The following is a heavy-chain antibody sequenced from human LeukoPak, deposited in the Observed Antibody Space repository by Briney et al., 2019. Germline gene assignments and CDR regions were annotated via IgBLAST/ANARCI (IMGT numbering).Heavy chain of an antibody. V-gene: IGHV3-21*01. CDR2: ISSSSSYI. J-gene: IGHJ6*03. CDR1: GFTFSSYS. D-gene: IGHD3-10*01. Sequence: EAGGSLRLSCAASGFTFSSYSMSWVRQAPGKGLEWVSSISSSSSYIYYADSVKGRFTISRDNAKNSLYLQMNSLSAEDTAVYYCARGRYGSGSSEYYYYYMDVWGKGTTVTISS. CDR3: ARGRYGSGSSEYYYYYMDV.